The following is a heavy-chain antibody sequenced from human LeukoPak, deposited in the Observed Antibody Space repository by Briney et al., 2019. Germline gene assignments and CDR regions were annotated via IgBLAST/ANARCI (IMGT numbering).Heavy chain of an antibody. CDR2: IYYSGST. CDR3: ARSRDFWGGYKDYFDY. Sequence: SETLSLTCTVSGGSISSYYWSWIRQPPGKGLEWIGYIYYSGSTNYNPSLKSRVTISVDTSKNQFSLKLSSVTAADTAVYYCARSRDFWGGYKDYFDYWGQGTLVTVSS. D-gene: IGHD3-3*01. V-gene: IGHV4-59*08. CDR1: GGSISSYY. J-gene: IGHJ4*02.